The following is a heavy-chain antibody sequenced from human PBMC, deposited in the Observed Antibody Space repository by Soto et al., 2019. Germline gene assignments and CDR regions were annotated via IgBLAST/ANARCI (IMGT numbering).Heavy chain of an antibody. J-gene: IGHJ6*02. CDR2: ISGYNGDT. Sequence: ASVKVSCKASGYPFTTYGISWVRQAPGQGLEWMGWISGYNGDTNYAQKFQGRVTMTIDTSTGTAYMEVRSLTSDDTAVYYCAKNGQPPYYYYGMDVWGQGTKVTVSS. V-gene: IGHV1-18*01. CDR1: GYPFTTYG. CDR3: AKNGQPPYYYYGMDV. D-gene: IGHD2-8*01.